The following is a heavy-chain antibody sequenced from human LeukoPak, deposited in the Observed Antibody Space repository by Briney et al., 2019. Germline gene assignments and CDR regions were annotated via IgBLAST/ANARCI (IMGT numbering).Heavy chain of an antibody. CDR2: ISGTGGTT. J-gene: IGHJ3*02. CDR3: ARGRIFGI. CDR1: GFIFSNYG. D-gene: IGHD2/OR15-2a*01. Sequence: GGSLRLSCAASGFIFSNYGMSWVRQAPGKGLEWVSGISGTGGTTYYADSVKGRFTISRDNAKNSLYLQMNSLRAEDTAVYYCARGRIFGIWGQGTMVTVSS. V-gene: IGHV3-23*01.